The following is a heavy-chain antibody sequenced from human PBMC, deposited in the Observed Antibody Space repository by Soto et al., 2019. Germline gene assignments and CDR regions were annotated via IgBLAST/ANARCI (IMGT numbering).Heavy chain of an antibody. CDR1: GGSISSGGYY. J-gene: IGHJ6*02. CDR2: IYYSGST. V-gene: IGHV4-31*03. D-gene: IGHD2-21*02. Sequence: QVQLQESGPGLVKPSQTLSLTCTVSGGSISSGGYYWSWIRQHPGKGLEWIGYIYYSGSTYYNPYLKIRVTITVDTSKNPFSLRLGSVAAADTAVYYCAGVXXGDCHHGMDVWGQGTTVTVSS. CDR3: AGVXXGDCHHGMDV.